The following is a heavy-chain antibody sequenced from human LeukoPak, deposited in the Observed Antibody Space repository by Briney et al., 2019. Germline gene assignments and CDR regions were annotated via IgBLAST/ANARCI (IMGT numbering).Heavy chain of an antibody. CDR1: GFTFSSCA. CDR2: ISGSGGRP. D-gene: IGHD6-13*01. Sequence: GGSLRLSCAASGFTFSSCAMSWVRQAPRKGLEWVSAISGSGGRPYYADSVKGRFTISRHNSKNTLYLQMNSLRAEDTAVYYCARVRSSWSRHGMDVWGQGTTVTVSS. J-gene: IGHJ6*02. CDR3: ARVRSSWSRHGMDV. V-gene: IGHV3-23*01.